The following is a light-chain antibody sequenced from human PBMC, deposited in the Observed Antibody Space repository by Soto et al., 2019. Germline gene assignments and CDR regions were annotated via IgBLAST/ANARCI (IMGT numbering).Light chain of an antibody. J-gene: IGKJ2*04. V-gene: IGKV3-20*01. CDR2: GAS. CDR3: QQYGSSLPCS. CDR1: QSVSSSY. Sequence: EIVLTQSPGTLSLSPGERATLSCRASQSVSSSYLAWYQQKAGQAPRPLIYGASSRATGIPDRFSGSGSGTDFDLTISRLGSEDFAVYYCQQYGSSLPCSFGQGPKLEIK.